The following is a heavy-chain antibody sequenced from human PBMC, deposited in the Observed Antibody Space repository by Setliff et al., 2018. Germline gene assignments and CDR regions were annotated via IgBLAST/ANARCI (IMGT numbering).Heavy chain of an antibody. V-gene: IGHV6-1*01. D-gene: IGHD3-10*01. CDR2: TFHLSTWNH. Sequence: PSQTLSLTCAISGDSVSTNGVAWNWIRQSPSRGLEWLGRTFHLSTWNHQYADSVKGRFTISRDNSKNTLYLQMSSLRADDTAVYFCRLWLHETMRDYWGQGTLVTVSS. CDR1: GDSVSTNGVA. CDR3: RLWLHETMRDY. J-gene: IGHJ4*02.